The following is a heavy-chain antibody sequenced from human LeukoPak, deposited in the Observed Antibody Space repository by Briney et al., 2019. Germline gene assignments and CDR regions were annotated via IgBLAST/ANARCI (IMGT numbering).Heavy chain of an antibody. CDR3: ARGLYGGNPYWYFDL. V-gene: IGHV4-59*12. J-gene: IGHJ2*01. CDR2: IYYSGST. Sequence: PSETLSLTCTVSGGSISSYYWSWIRQPPGKGLEWIGYIYYSGSTNYNPSLKSRVTISVDTSKNQFSLKLSSVTAADTAAYYCARGLYGGNPYWYFDLWGRGTLVTVSS. D-gene: IGHD4-23*01. CDR1: GGSISSYY.